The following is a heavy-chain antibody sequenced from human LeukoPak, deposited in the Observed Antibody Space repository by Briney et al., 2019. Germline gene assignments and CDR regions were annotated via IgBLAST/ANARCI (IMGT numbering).Heavy chain of an antibody. V-gene: IGHV4-39*02. Sequence: SETLSLTCTVSGGSISSSSYYWGWIRQPPGKGLEWIGSIYYSGSTYYNPSLKSRVTISVDTSKNQFSLKLSSVTAADTAVYYCAREAPYCSGGSCYLRYYYYMDVWGKGTTVTISS. D-gene: IGHD2-15*01. CDR2: IYYSGST. CDR3: AREAPYCSGGSCYLRYYYYMDV. CDR1: GGSISSSSYY. J-gene: IGHJ6*03.